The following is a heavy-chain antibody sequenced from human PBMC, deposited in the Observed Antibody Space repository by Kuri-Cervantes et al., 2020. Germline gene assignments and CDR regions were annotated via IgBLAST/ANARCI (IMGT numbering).Heavy chain of an antibody. CDR2: ISYDGDNQ. Sequence: GGSLRLSCAASGFTFGSYGMHWVRQAPGKGLEWVAVISYDGDNQYYADSVKGRFTFSRDNSKNTVYLQMNSLSPEDTAVYYWTKGSLATVTFNYFDNWGQGTQVTVSS. J-gene: IGHJ4*02. CDR1: GFTFGSYG. V-gene: IGHV3-30*18. D-gene: IGHD4-17*01. CDR3: TKGSLATVTFNYFDN.